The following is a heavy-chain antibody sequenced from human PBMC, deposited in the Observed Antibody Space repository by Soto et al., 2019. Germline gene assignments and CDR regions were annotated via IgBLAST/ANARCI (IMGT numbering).Heavy chain of an antibody. CDR3: AKRKTRLPSGIAARHHGMDV. V-gene: IGHV3-23*01. CDR2: ISGSGGST. D-gene: IGHD6-6*01. J-gene: IGHJ6*02. CDR1: GFTFSSYA. Sequence: GGSLRLSCAASGFTFSSYAMSWVRQAPGKGLEWVSAISGSGGSTYYADSVKGRFTISRDNSKNTLYLQMNSLRAEDTAVYYCAKRKTRLPSGIAARHHGMDVWGQGTTVTVSS.